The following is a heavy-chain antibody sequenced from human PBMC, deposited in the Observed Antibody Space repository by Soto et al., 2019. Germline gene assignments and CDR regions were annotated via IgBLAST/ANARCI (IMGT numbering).Heavy chain of an antibody. CDR3: VRVGGSGWTLDF. CDR2: INVGNGDT. Sequence: GASVKVSCKASGGTFSSYTISWVRQAPGQGLEWMGWINVGNGDTKSSQNLQGRVTITRDTSASTVYMELSSLRSEDTAVYYRVRVGGSGWTLDFWGQGTLVTVSS. V-gene: IGHV1-3*01. D-gene: IGHD6-25*01. J-gene: IGHJ4*02. CDR1: GGTFSSYT.